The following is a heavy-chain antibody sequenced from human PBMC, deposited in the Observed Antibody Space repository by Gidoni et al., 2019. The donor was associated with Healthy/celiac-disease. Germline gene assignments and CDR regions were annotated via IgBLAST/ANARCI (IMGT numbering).Heavy chain of an antibody. J-gene: IGHJ4*02. CDR3: AAIAAAGPFDY. D-gene: IGHD6-13*01. CDR2: ISCSSSYI. Sequence: EVQLVEAGGGRGKPGGSLRLSCAASAFTFSSYSMHWVRQAPGKGLEWVSSISCSSSYIYYADSVKGRFTISRDNAKNSLYLQMTSLRAEDTAVYYCAAIAAAGPFDYWGQGTLVTVSS. CDR1: AFTFSSYS. V-gene: IGHV3-21*01.